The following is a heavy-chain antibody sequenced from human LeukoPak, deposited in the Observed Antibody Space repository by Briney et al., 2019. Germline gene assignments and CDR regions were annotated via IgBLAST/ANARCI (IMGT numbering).Heavy chain of an antibody. CDR3: ARSSGWYGVFDY. J-gene: IGHJ4*02. D-gene: IGHD6-19*01. V-gene: IGHV1-46*01. Sequence: GASVKVSCKASGYTFTGYYIHWVRQAPGHGLEWMGIIHPSSDSTSYAQKFQGRVTITRDTSTSTVYMELSSLRSEDTAVYYCARSSGWYGVFDYWGQGTLVTVSS. CDR1: GYTFTGYY. CDR2: IHPSSDST.